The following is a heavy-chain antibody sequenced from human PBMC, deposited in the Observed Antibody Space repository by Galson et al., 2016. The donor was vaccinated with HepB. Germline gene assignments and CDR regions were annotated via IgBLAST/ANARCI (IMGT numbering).Heavy chain of an antibody. CDR1: GFTFSNSW. J-gene: IGHJ5*02. CDR3: AKEAKSGFGT. CDR2: INDDGSHK. Sequence: SLRLSCAASGFTFSNSWMRWVRQAPGKGLEWVASINDDGSHKYYVDSVKGRFTVSTDSAKNSMYLQMNSLRVEDTAVYYCAKEAKSGFGTWGQGPLVIVSS. V-gene: IGHV3-7*03.